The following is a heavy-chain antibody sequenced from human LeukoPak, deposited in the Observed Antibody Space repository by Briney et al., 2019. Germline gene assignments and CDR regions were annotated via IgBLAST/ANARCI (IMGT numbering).Heavy chain of an antibody. CDR3: AREVEVITPDAFDI. D-gene: IGHD3-22*01. Sequence: SETLSLTCTVSGGSISSYYWSWIRQPAGKGLEWIGRIYTSGSTNYNPSLKSRVTMSVDTSKNQFSLKLSSVTAADTAVYYCAREVEVITPDAFDIWGQGTMVTVSS. V-gene: IGHV4-4*07. CDR1: GGSISSYY. CDR2: IYTSGST. J-gene: IGHJ3*02.